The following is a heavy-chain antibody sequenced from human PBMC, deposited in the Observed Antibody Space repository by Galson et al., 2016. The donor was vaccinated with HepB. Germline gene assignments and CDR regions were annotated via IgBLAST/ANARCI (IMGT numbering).Heavy chain of an antibody. Sequence: SETLSLTCTVSGGSISSHFWTWIRESPGEGLDWIGHIYNNGSTNYNPSLKSRVIISVDTSKNQFSLKLNSVTAADAGVYYCARVRGGVTLDVWGKGTTVTVSS. J-gene: IGHJ6*04. CDR1: GGSISSHF. CDR3: ARVRGGVTLDV. D-gene: IGHD3-16*01. CDR2: IYNNGST. V-gene: IGHV4-59*11.